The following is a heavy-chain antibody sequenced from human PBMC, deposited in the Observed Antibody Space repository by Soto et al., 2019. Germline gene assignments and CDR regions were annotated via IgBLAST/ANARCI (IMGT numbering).Heavy chain of an antibody. CDR1: GYTFTGYY. CDR2: INPNSGGT. Sequence: EASVKVSCKASGYTFTGYYMHWVRQAPGQGLEWMGWINPNSGGTNYAQKFQGRVTMTRDTSISTAYMELSRLRSDDTAVYYCARETSDYYDSSGAFDIWGQGTMVTVSS. D-gene: IGHD3-22*01. CDR3: ARETSDYYDSSGAFDI. J-gene: IGHJ3*02. V-gene: IGHV1-2*02.